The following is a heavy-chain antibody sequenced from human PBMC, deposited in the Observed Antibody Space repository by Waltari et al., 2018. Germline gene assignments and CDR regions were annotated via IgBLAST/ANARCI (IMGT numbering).Heavy chain of an antibody. CDR3: TRDLYGSGGDWFDP. Sequence: EVRLAESGGGLVKPGGSLRLSCIASGFEFSDWDMNWVRQTPGAGLGWVSSMCGTHSNIVYAESVKGRFIVSRDNAKSSLYLQMDNLRAEDSGLYYCTRDLYGSGGDWFDPWGQGTLVTVSS. CDR2: MCGTHSNI. CDR1: GFEFSDWD. V-gene: IGHV3-21*01. D-gene: IGHD3-10*01. J-gene: IGHJ5*02.